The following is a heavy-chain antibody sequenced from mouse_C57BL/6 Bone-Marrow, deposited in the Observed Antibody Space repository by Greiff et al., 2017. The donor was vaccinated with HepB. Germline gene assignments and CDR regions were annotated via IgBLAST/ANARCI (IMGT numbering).Heavy chain of an antibody. J-gene: IGHJ1*03. CDR3: ARSGNSNCAFYV. CDR2: IDPSDSYT. V-gene: IGHV1-69*01. Sequence: QVQLQQPGAELVMPGASVKLSCKASGYTFTSYWMHWVKQRPGQGLEWIGEIDPSDSYTNYNQKFKGKSTLTVDKSSSTAYMQLSSLTSEDSAVYYCARSGNSNCAFYVWGTGTTVTVSS. D-gene: IGHD4-1*02. CDR1: GYTFTSYW.